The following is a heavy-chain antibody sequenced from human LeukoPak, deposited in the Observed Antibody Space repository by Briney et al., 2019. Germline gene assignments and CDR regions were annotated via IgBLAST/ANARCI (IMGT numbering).Heavy chain of an antibody. Sequence: ASVKVSCKASGGTFSSYAISWVRQAPGQGLEWMGRIIPIFGTANYAQKFQGRVTITTDESTSTAYMELSSLRSEDTAVYYCARDRSPAYGLVYYFEYWGQGTLVTVSS. V-gene: IGHV1-69*05. CDR2: IIPIFGTA. J-gene: IGHJ4*02. CDR3: ARDRSPAYGLVYYFEY. D-gene: IGHD3-10*01. CDR1: GGTFSSYA.